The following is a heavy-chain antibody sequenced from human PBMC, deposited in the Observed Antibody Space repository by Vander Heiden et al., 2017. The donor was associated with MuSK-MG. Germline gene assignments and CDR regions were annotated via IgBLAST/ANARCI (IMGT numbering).Heavy chain of an antibody. CDR1: GFTFSTYA. J-gene: IGHJ4*02. Sequence: QVQLVESGGGVVQPGRSLRLSCAASGFTFSTYALHWVRQAPGKGLEWVSVISYDGNKKYYADSVKGRFTISRDNSKNTLYLQMNSLRTEDTAVFYCARDSQYYDYIWGSYRYSSNFDYWGQGTLVTVSS. CDR2: ISYDGNKK. D-gene: IGHD3-16*02. CDR3: ARDSQYYDYIWGSYRYSSNFDY. V-gene: IGHV3-30*04.